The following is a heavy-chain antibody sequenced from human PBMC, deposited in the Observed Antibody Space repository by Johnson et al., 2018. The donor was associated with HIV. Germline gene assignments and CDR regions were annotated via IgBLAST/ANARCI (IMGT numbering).Heavy chain of an antibody. CDR1: GFSFSTYG. CDR2: IYYDGSNK. CDR3: ARVGRPWLPRDAFDI. V-gene: IGHV3-30*19. J-gene: IGHJ3*02. Sequence: QVQLVESGGGVVQPGRSLRLSCAASGFSFSTYGMHWVRQAPGKGLEWVAVIYYDGSNKYYADSVKGRFTISRDNSKNTLYLQMNSLRAEDTVVYFCARVGRPWLPRDAFDIWGQGTMVSVSS. D-gene: IGHD6-19*01.